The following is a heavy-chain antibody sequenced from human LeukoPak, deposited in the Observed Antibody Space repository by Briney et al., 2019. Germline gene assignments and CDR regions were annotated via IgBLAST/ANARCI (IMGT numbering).Heavy chain of an antibody. J-gene: IGHJ6*04. CDR3: AKDGAAAGYYYYGMDV. Sequence: GGSLRLSCAASGFTFSSYAMSWVRQAPGKRLEWVSAISGSGGSTYYADSVKGRFTISRDNSKNTLYLQMNSLRAEDTAVYYCAKDGAAAGYYYYGMDVWGKGTTVTVSS. D-gene: IGHD6-13*01. V-gene: IGHV3-23*01. CDR2: ISGSGGST. CDR1: GFTFSSYA.